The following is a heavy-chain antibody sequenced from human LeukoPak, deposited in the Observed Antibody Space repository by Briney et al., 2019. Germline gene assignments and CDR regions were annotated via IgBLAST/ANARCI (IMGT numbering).Heavy chain of an antibody. J-gene: IGHJ6*03. CDR2: IRSYSSYI. Sequence: PGGSLRLSCAASGFTFSSYEMNWVRQAPGKGLEWVATIRSYSSYIHYADSVKGRFTISRDDAKKSMFLVMNSLRVEDTAVYFCARYSEVYYYVDVWGTGTTVTVSS. V-gene: IGHV3-21*01. CDR3: ARYSEVYYYVDV. CDR1: GFTFSSYE. D-gene: IGHD2-15*01.